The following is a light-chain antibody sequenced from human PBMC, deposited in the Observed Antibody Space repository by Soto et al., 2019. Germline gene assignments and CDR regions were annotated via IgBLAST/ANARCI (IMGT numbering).Light chain of an antibody. V-gene: IGLV2-14*01. Sequence: QSVLTQPASVSGSPGQSITISCTGTSSDVGGYNYVSWYQHHPGRAPKLMIYDVSNPPSGVSNRFSGSKSGNTASLTISGLQAEDEADYYCSSYTSSSTYVFGTGTKVTVL. CDR2: DVS. CDR1: SSDVGGYNY. J-gene: IGLJ1*01. CDR3: SSYTSSSTYV.